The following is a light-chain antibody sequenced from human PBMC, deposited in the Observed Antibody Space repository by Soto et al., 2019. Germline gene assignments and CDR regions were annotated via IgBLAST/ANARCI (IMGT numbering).Light chain of an antibody. Sequence: EIVMTQSPVTLSVSPGERATLSCRASQSVSSNLAWYQQKPGQAPRLLIYGASTRPTGIPDRFSGSGSGTEFTLTISSLQSEDSAVYYCQQCTNWPRTFGQGTKVEIK. CDR3: QQCTNWPRT. CDR2: GAS. J-gene: IGKJ1*01. CDR1: QSVSSN. V-gene: IGKV3-15*01.